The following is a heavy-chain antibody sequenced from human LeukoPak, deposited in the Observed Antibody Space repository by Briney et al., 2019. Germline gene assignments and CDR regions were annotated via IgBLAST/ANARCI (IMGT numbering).Heavy chain of an antibody. Sequence: ASVKVSCKASGYTFTGYYMHWVRQAPGQGLEWMGWINPNSGGTNYAQKFQGRVTMTRDTSISTAYMELSRLRSDDTAVYYCARKPGIAAAGTNFDYWGQGTLVTVPS. V-gene: IGHV1-2*02. CDR1: GYTFTGYY. D-gene: IGHD6-13*01. CDR3: ARKPGIAAAGTNFDY. J-gene: IGHJ4*02. CDR2: INPNSGGT.